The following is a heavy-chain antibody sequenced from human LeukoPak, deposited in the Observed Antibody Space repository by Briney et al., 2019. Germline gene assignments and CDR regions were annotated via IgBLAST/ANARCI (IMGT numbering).Heavy chain of an antibody. CDR2: TNPNSGDT. V-gene: IGHV1-2*02. D-gene: IGHD2-8*01. CDR1: GYTFTGYY. CDR3: ARSAENCNNGVCFADYYMDV. J-gene: IGHJ6*03. Sequence: ASVKVSCKASGYTFTGYYMHWVRQAPGQGLEWMGWTNPNSGDTNYAQNFQGRVTMTRDTSITTAYMELSSLTSDDTAVYFCARSAENCNNGVCFADYYMDVWGKGTTVTVSS.